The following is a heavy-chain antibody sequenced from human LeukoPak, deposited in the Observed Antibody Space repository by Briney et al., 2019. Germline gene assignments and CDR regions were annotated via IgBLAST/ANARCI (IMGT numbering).Heavy chain of an antibody. J-gene: IGHJ6*03. D-gene: IGHD6-13*01. CDR3: AREGSSSWYSYYYYMDV. CDR1: GGSFSGYY. CDR2: INHSGST. V-gene: IGHV4-34*01. Sequence: PSETLSLTCAVYGGSFSGYYWSWIRQPPGKGLEWIGEINHSGSTNYNPSLKSRVTISVDTSKNQFSLKLSSVTAADTAVYYCAREGSSSWYSYYYYMDVWGKGTTVTISS.